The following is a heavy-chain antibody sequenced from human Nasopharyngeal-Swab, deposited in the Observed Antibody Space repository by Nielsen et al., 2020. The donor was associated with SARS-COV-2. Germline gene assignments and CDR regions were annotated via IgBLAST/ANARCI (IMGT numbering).Heavy chain of an antibody. V-gene: IGHV3-30-3*01. Sequence: GGSLRLSCTASGFTFSSYAMHWVRQAPGKGLEWVAVISYDGSNKYYADSVKSRFTISRDNSKNTLYLQMNSLRAEDTAVYYCARVHLVIVPATFDYWGQGTLVTVSS. CDR2: ISYDGSNK. CDR1: GFTFSSYA. CDR3: ARVHLVIVPATFDY. D-gene: IGHD2-2*01. J-gene: IGHJ4*02.